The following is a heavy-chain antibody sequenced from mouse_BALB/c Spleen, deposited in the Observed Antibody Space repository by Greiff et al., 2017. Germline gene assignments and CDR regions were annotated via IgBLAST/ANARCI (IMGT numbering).Heavy chain of an antibody. CDR1: GFSLTSYG. CDR3: ARDYDYDRSAMDY. Sequence: VQLQQSGPGLVAPSQSLSITCTVSGFSLTSYGVHWVRQPPGKGLEWLGVIWAGGSTNYNSALMSRLSISKDNSKSQVFLKMNSLQTDDTAMYYCARDYDYDRSAMDYWGQGTSVTVSS. V-gene: IGHV2-9*02. D-gene: IGHD2-4*01. J-gene: IGHJ4*01. CDR2: IWAGGST.